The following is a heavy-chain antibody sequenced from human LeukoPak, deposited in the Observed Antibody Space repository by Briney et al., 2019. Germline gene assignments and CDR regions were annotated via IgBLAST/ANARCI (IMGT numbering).Heavy chain of an antibody. CDR1: GFTFSSYG. Sequence: PGGSLRLSCAAAGFTFSSYGMHWVRQALGKGLEWVAVISYDGSNKYYADSVKGRFTISRDNSKNTLYLQMNSLRAEDTAVYYCAKSYYWGFWFDYWGQGTLVTVSS. V-gene: IGHV3-30*18. CDR3: AKSYYWGFWFDY. CDR2: ISYDGSNK. D-gene: IGHD3-22*01. J-gene: IGHJ4*02.